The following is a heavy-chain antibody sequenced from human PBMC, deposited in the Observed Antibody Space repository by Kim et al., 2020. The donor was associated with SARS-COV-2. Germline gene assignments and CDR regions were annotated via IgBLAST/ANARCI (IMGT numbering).Heavy chain of an antibody. CDR2: LNEDGSTT. D-gene: IGHD3-9*01. CDR1: GFTFSNYW. Sequence: GGSLRLSCAASGFTFSNYWMHWVRQAPGKGPVWVSRLNEDGSTTNYPDSVKGRFTISRDNARNTLYLHMDSLRAEDTTLYYCVRDLVGSYDLGGQGTLVTVSS. J-gene: IGHJ5*02. V-gene: IGHV3-74*01. CDR3: VRDLVGSYDL.